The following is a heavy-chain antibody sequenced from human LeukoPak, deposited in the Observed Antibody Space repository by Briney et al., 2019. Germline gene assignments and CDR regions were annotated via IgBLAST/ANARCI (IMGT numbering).Heavy chain of an antibody. D-gene: IGHD5-18*01. V-gene: IGHV3-23*01. CDR2: ISSSSST. J-gene: IGHJ4*02. CDR3: AKDRGGGYRYGIDY. CDR1: GFTFSTYG. Sequence: PGGSPRLSCAASGFTFSTYGMSWVRQAPGKGLEWVSAISSSSSTYYGDSVKGRFTISRDNSKNTLYLQMNSLRAEDTAVYYCAKDRGGGYRYGIDYWGQGTLVTVSS.